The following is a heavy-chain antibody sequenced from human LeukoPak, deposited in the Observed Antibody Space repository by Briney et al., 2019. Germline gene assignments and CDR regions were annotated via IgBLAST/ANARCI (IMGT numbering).Heavy chain of an antibody. V-gene: IGHV3-23*01. CDR3: TRQEVGARFDY. CDR2: IGGRGGST. Sequence: GGSLRLSCAASGFIFSDYGMSWVRQAPGKGLEWVSSIGGRGGSTYYADSVKGRFTISRDNSKNTLYLQMNSLRAEDTAVYYCTRQEVGARFDYWGHGTLVTVSS. J-gene: IGHJ4*01. D-gene: IGHD5-12*01. CDR1: GFIFSDYG.